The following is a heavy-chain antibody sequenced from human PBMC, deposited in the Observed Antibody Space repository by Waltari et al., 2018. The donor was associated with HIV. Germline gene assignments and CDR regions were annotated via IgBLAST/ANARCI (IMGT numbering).Heavy chain of an antibody. CDR2: NWYDGSNK. J-gene: IGHJ4*02. Sequence: QVQLVESGGGVVQRGRSLRLSCAECGLTCSSYGMHGVGQAPGPGRGWVAVNWYDGSNKYYADSVKGRVTISRDNSKNTLYLQMNSLRAEDTAVYYCARDGGTEYYDSSGYAPVDYWGQGTLVTVSS. CDR3: ARDGGTEYYDSSGYAPVDY. V-gene: IGHV3-33*01. CDR1: GLTCSSYG. D-gene: IGHD3-22*01.